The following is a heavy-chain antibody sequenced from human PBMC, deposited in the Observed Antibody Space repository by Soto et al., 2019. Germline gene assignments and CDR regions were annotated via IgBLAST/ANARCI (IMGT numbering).Heavy chain of an antibody. J-gene: IGHJ6*02. CDR2: ISSSSSYI. V-gene: IGHV3-21*01. CDR3: ARDDCSSTSCYNYYYGMDV. CDR1: GFTFSSYS. Sequence: GVSLRLSCAASGFTFSSYSMNWVRQAPGKGLEWVSSISSSSSYIYYADSVKGRFTISRDNAKNSLYLQMNSLRAEDTAVYYCARDDCSSTSCYNYYYGMDVWGQGTTVTVSS. D-gene: IGHD2-2*02.